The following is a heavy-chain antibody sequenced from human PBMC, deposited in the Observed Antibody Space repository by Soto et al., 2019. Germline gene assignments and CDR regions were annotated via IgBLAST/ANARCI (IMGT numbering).Heavy chain of an antibody. V-gene: IGHV1-69*01. CDR2: IIPIFGTA. CDR3: AKARRGGWTQCFEY. CDR1: GGTFISYA. D-gene: IGHD6-19*01. J-gene: IGHJ4*02. Sequence: QVQLVQSVAAVKKPGSSVKVSCKASGGTFISYAISWVRQAPGQGLEWMGGIIPIFGTANYAQKFQGRVTITADESTSTAYMELSSLRSEDTALYYCAKARRGGWTQCFEYWGQGTLLTVSS.